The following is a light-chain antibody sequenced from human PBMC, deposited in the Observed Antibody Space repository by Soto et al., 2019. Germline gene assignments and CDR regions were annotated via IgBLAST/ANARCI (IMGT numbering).Light chain of an antibody. Sequence: EIVLTQSPGTLSLSPGERATLSCRASQSVSSSSLAWYQHKSGQPPRLLIYGASSRATGIPDRFSGSGSGTDFTLTINRLEPEDFAVYYCHQFGSSPPRTFGQGTKVEIK. V-gene: IGKV3-20*01. CDR1: QSVSSSS. CDR3: HQFGSSPPRT. CDR2: GAS. J-gene: IGKJ1*01.